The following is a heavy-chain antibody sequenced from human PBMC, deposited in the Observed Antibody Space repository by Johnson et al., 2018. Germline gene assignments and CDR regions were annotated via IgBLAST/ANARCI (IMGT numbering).Heavy chain of an antibody. D-gene: IGHD3-10*01. CDR2: INHSGST. CDR3: ARGRRKKMVRGTTNLYLDQYHDYMDV. Sequence: QVQLQQWGAGLLKPSETXSLTCAVYGGSFSGYYWSWIRQPPGKGLEWIGEINHSGSTNYNPYLKGRVTMSLQTSKNQFSLKLTSVTAADAAVYFCARGRRKKMVRGTTNLYLDQYHDYMDVWDKGTTVTVSS. J-gene: IGHJ6*03. V-gene: IGHV4-34*01. CDR1: GGSFSGYY.